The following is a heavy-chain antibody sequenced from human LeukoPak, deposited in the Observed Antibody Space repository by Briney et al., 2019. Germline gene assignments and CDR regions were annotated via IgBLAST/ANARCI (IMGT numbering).Heavy chain of an antibody. Sequence: ASVKVSCKASGGTFSSYAISWVRQAPGQGLEWMGGIIPIFGTANYAQKFQGRVTITADESTSTAYMELSSLRSEDTAVYYCVRDMGSPPSRFDYWGQGTLVTVSS. CDR2: IIPIFGTA. D-gene: IGHD3-10*01. V-gene: IGHV1-69*13. CDR1: GGTFSSYA. CDR3: VRDMGSPPSRFDY. J-gene: IGHJ4*02.